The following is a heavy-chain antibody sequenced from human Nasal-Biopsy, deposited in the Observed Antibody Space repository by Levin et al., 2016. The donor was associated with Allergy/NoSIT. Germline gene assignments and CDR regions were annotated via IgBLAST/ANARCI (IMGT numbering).Heavy chain of an antibody. Sequence: ESLKISCTVSGGSFSNFYWHWIRQPPGEKLEWIGYAYGSETTNYNPSLKSRVTILIDTSTNQYSLKLTSVTAADTAVYYCATGDYGDPPDSWGRGTMVIVSA. V-gene: IGHV4-59*01. CDR2: AYGSETT. CDR1: GGSFSNFY. J-gene: IGHJ3*02. CDR3: ATGDYGDPPDS. D-gene: IGHD4-17*01.